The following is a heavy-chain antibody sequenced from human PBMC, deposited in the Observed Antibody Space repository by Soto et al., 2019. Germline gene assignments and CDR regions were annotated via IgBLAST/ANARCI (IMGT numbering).Heavy chain of an antibody. D-gene: IGHD6-19*01. J-gene: IGHJ4*02. Sequence: EVQLVESGGGLVQPGGSLRLSCAASGFTFSSYWMTWVRQAPGKGLEWVANIKQDGSAKYYVDSVKGRFTISRDNAKNSLYLKMNSLRGEDTAVYYCASWLKTSGWYVLLEGSFDYWGQGTLVTVSS. CDR2: IKQDGSAK. CDR1: GFTFSSYW. V-gene: IGHV3-7*01. CDR3: ASWLKTSGWYVLLEGSFDY.